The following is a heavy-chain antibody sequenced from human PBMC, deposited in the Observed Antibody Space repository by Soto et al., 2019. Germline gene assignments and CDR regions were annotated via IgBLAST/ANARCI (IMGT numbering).Heavy chain of an antibody. J-gene: IGHJ6*03. V-gene: IGHV3-23*01. CDR2: ISGSGSST. CDR3: AKQVGGYCSGGSCYLYYYYYMDV. D-gene: IGHD2-15*01. CDR1: GFTFSSYA. Sequence: GGSLRLSCAASGFTFSSYAMSWVRQAPGKGLEWVSAISGSGSSTYYADSVKGRFTISRDNSKNTLYLQMNSLRAEDTAVYYCAKQVGGYCSGGSCYLYYYYYMDVWGKGTTVTV.